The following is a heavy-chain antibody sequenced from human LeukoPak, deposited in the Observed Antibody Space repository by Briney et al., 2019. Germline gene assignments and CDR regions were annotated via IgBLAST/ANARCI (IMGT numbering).Heavy chain of an antibody. CDR1: GYTFTGYY. V-gene: IGHV1-2*02. CDR2: INPNSGGT. CDR3: ARDTSGIAAAGTKDY. D-gene: IGHD6-13*01. Sequence: ASVKVSCKASGYTFTGYYMHWVRQAPGQGLEWMGWINPNSGGTNYEQKFQGRVTMTRDTSISTAYMELSRLRSDDTAVYYCARDTSGIAAAGTKDYWGQGTLVTVSS. J-gene: IGHJ4*02.